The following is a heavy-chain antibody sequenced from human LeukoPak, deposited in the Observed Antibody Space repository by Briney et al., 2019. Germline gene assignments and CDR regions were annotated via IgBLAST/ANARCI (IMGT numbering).Heavy chain of an antibody. CDR3: ATFGGGATTSRGNDY. V-gene: IGHV3-30*02. Sequence: GGSLRLSCAASGFTFSTYGLHWVRQAPGKGLEWVAVIWSDGSNKYYAGSVKGRFTISRDNSKNTLYLQMNSLRAEDTAVYYCATFGGGATTSRGNDYWGQGTLVTVSS. CDR2: IWSDGSNK. CDR1: GFTFSTYG. J-gene: IGHJ4*02. D-gene: IGHD1-26*01.